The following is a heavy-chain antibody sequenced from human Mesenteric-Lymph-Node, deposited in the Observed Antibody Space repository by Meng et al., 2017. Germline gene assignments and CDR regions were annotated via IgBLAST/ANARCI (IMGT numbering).Heavy chain of an antibody. J-gene: IGHJ4*02. D-gene: IGHD3-10*01. CDR3: ARGGSVPMVLSY. Sequence: QVQLQRWGAGQLKASGTLSLTCAVYFGSFSGHSLTWLRQSPGKGLEWIGDINHRGSTNYNPSLKSRVNISVDTSKNQFSLELNYVTAADTAVYYCARGGSVPMVLSYWGQGTLVTVPQ. CDR1: FGSFSGHS. CDR2: INHRGST. V-gene: IGHV4-34*01.